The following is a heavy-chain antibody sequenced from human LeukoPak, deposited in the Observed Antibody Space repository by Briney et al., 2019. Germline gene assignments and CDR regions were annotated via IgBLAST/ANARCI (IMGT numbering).Heavy chain of an antibody. V-gene: IGHV1-69*13. CDR2: IIPIFGTA. CDR1: GGTFSSYA. Sequence: SVKVSCKASGGTFSSYAISWVRQAPGQGLEWMGGIIPIFGTANYAQKFQGRVTITADESTSTAYMELSSLRSEDTAVYYCARSLRFLEWLSTGAYYYYGMDVWGQGTTITVSS. D-gene: IGHD3-3*01. CDR3: ARSLRFLEWLSTGAYYYYGMDV. J-gene: IGHJ6*02.